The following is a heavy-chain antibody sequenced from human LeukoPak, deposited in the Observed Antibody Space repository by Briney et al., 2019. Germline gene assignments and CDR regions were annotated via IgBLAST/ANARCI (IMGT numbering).Heavy chain of an antibody. CDR2: ISSFSGTI. J-gene: IGHJ4*02. V-gene: IGHV3-48*01. D-gene: IGHD3-16*01. CDR1: RITFSSYS. Sequence: GGSLRLSCVASRITFSSYSMNWVRQAPGKGLEWVSYISSFSGTINYADSVKGRFTISRDNAKNSLYLQMNSLRAEDTAVYYCTRDQGGVGYWGQGTLVTVSS. CDR3: TRDQGGVGY.